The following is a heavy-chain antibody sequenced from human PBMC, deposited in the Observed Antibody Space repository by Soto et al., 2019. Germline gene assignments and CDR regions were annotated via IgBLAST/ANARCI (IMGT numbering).Heavy chain of an antibody. J-gene: IGHJ6*02. CDR2: IIPIFGTA. CDR3: ASPTTVPHYYYGMDV. D-gene: IGHD4-17*01. CDR1: GGTFSSYA. V-gene: IGHV1-69*13. Sequence: GASVKVSCKASGGTFSSYAISWVRQAPGRGLEWMGGIIPIFGTANYAQKFQGRVTITADESTSTAYMELSSLRSEDTAVYYCASPTTVPHYYYGMDVWGQGTTVTVSS.